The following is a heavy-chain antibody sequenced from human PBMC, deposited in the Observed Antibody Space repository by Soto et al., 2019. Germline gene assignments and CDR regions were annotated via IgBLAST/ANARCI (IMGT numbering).Heavy chain of an antibody. J-gene: IGHJ4*02. CDR1: GFTLNNHA. V-gene: IGHV3-23*01. CDR2: ISGSDGST. D-gene: IGHD4-17*01. Sequence: EVQLLESGGGLVQPGGSLRLSCTASGFTLNNHAMSWVRQAPGKGLEWVSVISGSDGSTYYADSVRGRFSISRDSSKNTLYLQMSSLRAEDTAVYYCASPPRATVTDNVFDFWGPATLVTVSS. CDR3: ASPPRATVTDNVFDF.